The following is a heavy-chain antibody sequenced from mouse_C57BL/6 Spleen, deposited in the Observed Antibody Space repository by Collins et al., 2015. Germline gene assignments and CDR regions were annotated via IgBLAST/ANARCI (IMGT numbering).Heavy chain of an antibody. CDR2: ILPGSGST. CDR3: TRDGRRGGYWYFDA. Sequence: QVQLQQSGAELMKPGASVTLSCKATGYKFTGYWIEWIKQRPGHGLEWIGEILPGSGSTNYNEKFKDLATFSADTSSKTAYMQLSSLTIEDSAIYYCTRDGRRGGYWYFDAWGTGTTVTVSS. CDR1: GYKFTGYW. J-gene: IGHJ1*03. D-gene: IGHD1-1*01. V-gene: IGHV1-9*01.